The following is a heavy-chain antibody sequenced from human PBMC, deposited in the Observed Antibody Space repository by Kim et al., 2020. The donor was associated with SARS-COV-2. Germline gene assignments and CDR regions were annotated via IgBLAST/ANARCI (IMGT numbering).Heavy chain of an antibody. CDR2: IKSKTDGGTT. V-gene: IGHV3-15*01. D-gene: IGHD3-9*01. CDR3: TTLLRYFDWLAVIYYYYGMDV. J-gene: IGHJ6*02. Sequence: GGSLRLSCAASGFTFSNAWMSWVRKAPGKGMEWVGRIKSKTDGGTTDYAAPVKGRFTISRDDSKNMLYLQMNSLKTEDTAVYYCTTLLRYFDWLAVIYYYYGMDVWGQGPAVTLSS. CDR1: GFTFSNAW.